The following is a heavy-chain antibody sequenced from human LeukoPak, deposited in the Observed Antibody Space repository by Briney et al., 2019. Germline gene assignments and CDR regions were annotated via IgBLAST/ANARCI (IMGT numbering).Heavy chain of an antibody. CDR1: GFTLSSYG. D-gene: IGHD3-3*01. J-gene: IGHJ4*02. CDR3: AKDTAYYDFWSGYYLY. CDR2: ISYDGSNK. Sequence: GGSLRLSCAASGFTLSSYGMHWVRQAPGKGLEWVAVISYDGSNKYYADSVKGRFTISRDNSKNTLYLQMNSLRAEDTAVYYCAKDTAYYDFWSGYYLYWGQGTLVTVSS. V-gene: IGHV3-30*18.